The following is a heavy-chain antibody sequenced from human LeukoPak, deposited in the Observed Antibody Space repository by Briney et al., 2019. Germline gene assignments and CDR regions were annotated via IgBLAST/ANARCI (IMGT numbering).Heavy chain of an antibody. J-gene: IGHJ5*02. CDR1: GYRFTTYW. Sequence: GESLKISCKGSGYRFTTYWIGWVRQMPGKGREWMGIIYPGDSETRYSPSFQGQVTISADKSISTAYLQWSSLKASDTAMYYCARRGGDGYNWNLNWFDPWGQGTLVTVSS. D-gene: IGHD5-24*01. CDR2: IYPGDSET. CDR3: ARRGGDGYNWNLNWFDP. V-gene: IGHV5-51*01.